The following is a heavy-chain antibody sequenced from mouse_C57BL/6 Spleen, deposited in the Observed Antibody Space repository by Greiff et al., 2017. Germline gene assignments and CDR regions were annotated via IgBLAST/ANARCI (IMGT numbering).Heavy chain of an antibody. CDR3: ANTAQATYWCAY. CDR2: IYPRSGNT. Sequence: VQLKESGAELARPGASVKLSCKASGYTFTSYGISWVKQRTGQGLEWIGEIYPRSGNTYYNEKFKGKATLTADKSSSTASMALRSLTSEDSAVYFCANTAQATYWCAYWGQGTLVTVSA. V-gene: IGHV1-81*01. CDR1: GYTFTSYG. D-gene: IGHD3-2*02. J-gene: IGHJ3*01.